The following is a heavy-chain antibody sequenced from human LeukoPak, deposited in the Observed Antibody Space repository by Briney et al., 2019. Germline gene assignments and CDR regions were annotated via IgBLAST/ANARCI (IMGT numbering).Heavy chain of an antibody. CDR1: GGSISSSSYY. CDR2: IYYSGST. V-gene: IGHV4-39*07. D-gene: IGHD3-22*01. Sequence: PSETLSLTCTVSGGSISSSSYYWGWIRQPPGKGLEWIGSIYYSGSTYYNPSLKSRVTISVDTSKNQFSLKLSSVTAADTAVYYCANYDSSGYYYVGEDAFDIWGQGTMVTVSS. CDR3: ANYDSSGYYYVGEDAFDI. J-gene: IGHJ3*02.